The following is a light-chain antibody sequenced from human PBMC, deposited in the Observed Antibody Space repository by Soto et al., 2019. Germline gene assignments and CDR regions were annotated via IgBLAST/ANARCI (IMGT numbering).Light chain of an antibody. CDR3: AAWYDSLNGDV. V-gene: IGLV1-44*01. Sequence: QSVLTQPPSASGTPGQRVTISCSGSSSNIGSNSVNWYQQLPGTAPKLLIYSNDRRPSGVPDRFSGSKSGTSASLAISGLQSEDEADYYCAAWYDSLNGDVFGTGTKVTVL. J-gene: IGLJ1*01. CDR1: SSNIGSNS. CDR2: SND.